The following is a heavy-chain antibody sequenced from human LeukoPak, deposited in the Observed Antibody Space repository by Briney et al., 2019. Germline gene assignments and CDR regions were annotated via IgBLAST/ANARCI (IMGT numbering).Heavy chain of an antibody. J-gene: IGHJ4*02. CDR3: AKGFVGLAVAAPFDY. V-gene: IGHV3-23*01. Sequence: GGSLRLSCAASGFTFSSYAMSWVRQAPGKGLEWVSAISGSGGSTYYADSVKGRFTISRDNSKNTLYLQMNSLRAEDTAVYCCAKGFVGLAVAAPFDYWGQGTLVTVSS. CDR2: ISGSGGST. CDR1: GFTFSSYA. D-gene: IGHD6-19*01.